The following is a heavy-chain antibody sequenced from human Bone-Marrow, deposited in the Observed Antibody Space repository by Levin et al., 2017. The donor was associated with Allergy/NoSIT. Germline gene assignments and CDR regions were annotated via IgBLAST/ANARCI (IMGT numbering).Heavy chain of an antibody. J-gene: IGHJ3*01. CDR3: ARDSSDLLDDAFDF. D-gene: IGHD3-22*01. CDR2: ISYDGSNK. CDR1: GFIFSTYG. Sequence: PGGSLRLSCAAAGFIFSTYGMHWVRQAPGKGLEWVAVISYDGSNKYYADSVKGRFTISRDNSKNTLFLQVNSLRAEDTAVYYCARDSSDLLDDAFDFWGQGTMVTVSS. V-gene: IGHV3-30*03.